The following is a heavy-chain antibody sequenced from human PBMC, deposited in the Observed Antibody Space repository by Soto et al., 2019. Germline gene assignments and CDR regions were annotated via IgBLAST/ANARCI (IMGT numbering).Heavy chain of an antibody. D-gene: IGHD2-15*01. Sequence: GGSLRLSCAASGFTFSSYGMHWVRQAPGKGLEWVAVISYDGSNKYYADSVKGRFTISRDNSKNTLYLQMNSLRAEDTAVYYCAKGSVVVVAATLDYYYGMDVWGQGTTVTVS. CDR2: ISYDGSNK. V-gene: IGHV3-30*18. CDR1: GFTFSSYG. J-gene: IGHJ6*02. CDR3: AKGSVVVVAATLDYYYGMDV.